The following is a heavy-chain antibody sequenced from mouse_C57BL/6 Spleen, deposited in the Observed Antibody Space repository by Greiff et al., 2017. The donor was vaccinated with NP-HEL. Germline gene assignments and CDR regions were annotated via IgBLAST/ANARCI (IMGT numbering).Heavy chain of an antibody. D-gene: IGHD1-1*01. CDR2: IYPGDGDT. J-gene: IGHJ2*01. CDR3: GTTVSREGYVDY. CDR1: GYAFSSYW. V-gene: IGHV1-80*01. Sequence: VQLQQSGAELVKPGASVKISCKASGYAFSSYWMNWVKQRPGKGLEWIGQIYPGDGDTNYNGKFKGKATLTADKSSSTAYMQVSSLTSEDSAVYFCGTTVSREGYVDYWGQGTTLTVSS.